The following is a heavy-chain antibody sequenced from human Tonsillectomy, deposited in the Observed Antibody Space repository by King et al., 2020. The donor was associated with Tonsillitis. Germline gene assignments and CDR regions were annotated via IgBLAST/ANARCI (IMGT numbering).Heavy chain of an antibody. Sequence: QLQESGPGLVKPSQTLSLTCTVSGGSISSGGYYLSCIRQHPGKGLEWIGYIYYSVSTYYNPSLKIRGTIAVETSKNQFSLKLSSVTAADTAVYYCASPLIVGATPRYDAFDIWGQGTKVTVSS. D-gene: IGHD1-26*01. J-gene: IGHJ3*02. V-gene: IGHV4-31*03. CDR3: ASPLIVGATPRYDAFDI. CDR1: GGSISSGGYY. CDR2: IYYSVST.